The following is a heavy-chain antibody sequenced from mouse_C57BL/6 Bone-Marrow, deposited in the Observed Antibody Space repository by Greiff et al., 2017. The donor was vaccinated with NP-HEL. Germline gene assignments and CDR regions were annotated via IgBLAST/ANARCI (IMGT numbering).Heavy chain of an antibody. CDR2: IYPRSGNT. CDR3: ARKGLRHFDY. Sequence: VKLMESGAELARPGASVKLSCKASGYTFTSYGISWVKQRTGQGLEWIGEIYPRSGNTYYNEKFKGKATLTADKSSSTAYMELRSLTSEDSAVYFCARKGLRHFDYWGQGTTLTVSS. V-gene: IGHV1-81*01. D-gene: IGHD2-4*01. CDR1: GYTFTSYG. J-gene: IGHJ2*01.